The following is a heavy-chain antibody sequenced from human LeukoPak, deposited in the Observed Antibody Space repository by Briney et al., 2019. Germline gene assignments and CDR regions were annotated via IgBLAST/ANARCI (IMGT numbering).Heavy chain of an antibody. Sequence: AASVKVSCKASGYTFTGYYMHWVRQAPGQGLEWMGWINPNSGGTNYAQKFQGRVTMTRDTSISTAYMELNNLRSDDTAVYYCARTRGSHISMAYLDYWGQGTLVTVSS. J-gene: IGHJ4*02. V-gene: IGHV1-2*02. CDR1: GYTFTGYY. D-gene: IGHD2/OR15-2a*01. CDR3: ARTRGSHISMAYLDY. CDR2: INPNSGGT.